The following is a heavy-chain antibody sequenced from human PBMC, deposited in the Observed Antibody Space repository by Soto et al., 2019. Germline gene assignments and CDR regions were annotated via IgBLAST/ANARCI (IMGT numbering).Heavy chain of an antibody. V-gene: IGHV3-30*04. CDR3: ATDTYYYYGSSYPPDY. CDR1: GFTFSSYA. Sequence: GGSLRLSCAASGFTFSSYAMHWVRQAPGKGLEWVAVISFDARNEYYADSVKGRFTISRDNSKNTLYLQLNSLRPEDTAVYFCATDTYYYYGSSYPPDYWGQGALVTVS. J-gene: IGHJ4*02. CDR2: ISFDARNE. D-gene: IGHD3-10*01.